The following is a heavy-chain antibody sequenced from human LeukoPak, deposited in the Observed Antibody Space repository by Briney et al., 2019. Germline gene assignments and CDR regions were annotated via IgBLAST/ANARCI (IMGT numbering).Heavy chain of an antibody. CDR2: IYYSGST. Sequence: SETLSLTCTVSGGSISSYYWSWIRQPPGKGLEWIGYIYYSGSTNYNPSLKSRVTISVDTSKNQFSLKLSSVTAADTAVYYCARESSSGWYDYWGQGTLVTVSS. CDR3: ARESSSGWYDY. J-gene: IGHJ4*02. V-gene: IGHV4-59*01. CDR1: GGSISSYY. D-gene: IGHD6-19*01.